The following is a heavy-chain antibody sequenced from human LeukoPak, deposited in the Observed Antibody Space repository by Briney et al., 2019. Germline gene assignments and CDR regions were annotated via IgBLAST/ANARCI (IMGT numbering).Heavy chain of an antibody. CDR2: ITGGASTT. J-gene: IGHJ4*02. CDR1: GFPFTNYA. CDR3: AKESIINYGDTFDY. V-gene: IGHV3-23*01. D-gene: IGHD4-17*01. Sequence: PGGSLRLSCAASGFPFTNYAMTWVRQAPGRGLEWISAITGGASTTYYADSVKGRFTISRDNLKNTVSLQMNSLRAEDTAVYYCAKESIINYGDTFDYWRQGTLVTVSS.